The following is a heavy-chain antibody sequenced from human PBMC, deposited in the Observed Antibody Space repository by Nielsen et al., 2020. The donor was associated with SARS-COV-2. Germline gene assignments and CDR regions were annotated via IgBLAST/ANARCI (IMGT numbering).Heavy chain of an antibody. D-gene: IGHD5-24*01. Sequence: GESLKISCAASGFTFSRHAMNWVRQAPGKGLEWVSIIGAGGDNIYYADSVKGRFTISRDNSKNTVYLLMNRLRSDDTAVYYCVGDNNWGQGALVTVSA. CDR3: VGDNN. CDR1: GFTFSRHA. J-gene: IGHJ4*02. CDR2: IGAGGDNI. V-gene: IGHV3-23*01.